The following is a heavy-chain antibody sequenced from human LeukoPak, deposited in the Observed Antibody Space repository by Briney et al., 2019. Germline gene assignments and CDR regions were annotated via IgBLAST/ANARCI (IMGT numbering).Heavy chain of an antibody. D-gene: IGHD3-16*01. Sequence: SETPSLTCTVSGGSISSYYWSWIRQPPGKGLEWIGYIYYSGSTNYNPSLKSRVTISVDTSKNQFSLKLSSVTAADTAVYYCARDRRSYYYGMDVWGQGTTVTVSS. CDR3: ARDRRSYYYGMDV. V-gene: IGHV4-59*01. CDR2: IYYSGST. CDR1: GGSISSYY. J-gene: IGHJ6*02.